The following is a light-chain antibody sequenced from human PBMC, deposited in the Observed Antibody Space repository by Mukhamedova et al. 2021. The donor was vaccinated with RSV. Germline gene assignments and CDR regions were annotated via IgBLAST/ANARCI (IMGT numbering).Light chain of an antibody. CDR3: QQYYRSPRT. CDR2: GAS. CDR1: QTVLNNY. Sequence: GERATLSCTASQTVLNNYLAWYQHKPGQAPRLLIYGASTRATGIPDRFNGSGSGTDFTLTISRLEPEDIAVYFCQQYYRSPRTFG. V-gene: IGKV3-20*01. J-gene: IGKJ1*01.